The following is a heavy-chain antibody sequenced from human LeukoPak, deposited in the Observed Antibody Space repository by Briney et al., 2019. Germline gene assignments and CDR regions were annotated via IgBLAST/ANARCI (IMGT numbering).Heavy chain of an antibody. D-gene: IGHD3-9*01. J-gene: IGHJ4*02. CDR2: IRYDGRNK. Sequence: GGSLRLSCAASGFTFSGHGRHWARQAPGKGLEWVAFIRYDGRNKCYADSVKGRFTISRDNSKNTLYLQMNSLRAEDTAVYYCAKDRSRRNWFLFDYWGQGTLVTVSS. CDR3: AKDRSRRNWFLFDY. V-gene: IGHV3-30*02. CDR1: GFTFSGHG.